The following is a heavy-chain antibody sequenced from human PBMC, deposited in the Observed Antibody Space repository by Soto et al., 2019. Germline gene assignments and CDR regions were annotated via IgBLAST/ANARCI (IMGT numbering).Heavy chain of an antibody. D-gene: IGHD3-9*01. Sequence: HVQLVQSGAEVKKPGASVKVSCKASGYTFTSYDINWVRQATGQGLEWMGWMNPNSGNTGYAQKFQGRVTMTRNTTISTAYRQLSSLRSDDTAGYYCASERTGPNDYWGQGTLVTVSS. CDR2: MNPNSGNT. CDR1: GYTFTSYD. J-gene: IGHJ4*02. V-gene: IGHV1-8*01. CDR3: ASERTGPNDY.